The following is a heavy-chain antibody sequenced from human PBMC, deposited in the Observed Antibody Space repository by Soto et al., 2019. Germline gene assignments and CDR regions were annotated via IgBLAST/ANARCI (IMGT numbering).Heavy chain of an antibody. V-gene: IGHV1-18*01. CDR3: AREGYDHSSGYFDY. CDR1: GYTFTSFG. CDR2: ISPSSSNT. D-gene: IGHD3-22*01. Sequence: GASVKVSCKASGYTFTSFGISWVRQAPGQGLEWMGWISPSSSNTNYAQKLQGRVTMTTDTSTSTAYMELRSLRSDDTAVYYCAREGYDHSSGYFDYWGQGTLVTVSS. J-gene: IGHJ4*01.